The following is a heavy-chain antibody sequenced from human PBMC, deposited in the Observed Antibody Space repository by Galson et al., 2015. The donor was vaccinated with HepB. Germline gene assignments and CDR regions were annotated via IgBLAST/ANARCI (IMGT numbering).Heavy chain of an antibody. CDR2: ISTSNAKR. CDR1: GYTFSCYG. CDR3: ARGTTPYYDFWSGDYTSDGTFDY. J-gene: IGHJ4*02. D-gene: IGHD3-3*01. V-gene: IGHV1-18*01. Sequence: SVKVSCKASGYTFSCYGIAWVRQAPGQGLEWMGWISTSNAKRNYPQKFQGRVTLTTDIMTSTAYMELRSLTSDDTAVYYCARGTTPYYDFWSGDYTSDGTFDYWGRGTLVTVSS.